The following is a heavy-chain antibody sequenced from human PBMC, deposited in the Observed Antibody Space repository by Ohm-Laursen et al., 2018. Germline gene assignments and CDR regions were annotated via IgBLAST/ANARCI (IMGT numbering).Heavy chain of an antibody. V-gene: IGHV3-21*01. Sequence: SLRLSCAASGFTFSSYTMNWVRQAPGKGLEWVSSISSSGTYIHYADSMRGRFTISRDNAKNSLYLQMNSLRAEDTAVYYCVREDDYYDTSGTHHDAFDIWGQGTMVTVSA. CDR2: ISSSGTYI. CDR3: VREDDYYDTSGTHHDAFDI. D-gene: IGHD3-22*01. J-gene: IGHJ3*02. CDR1: GFTFSSYT.